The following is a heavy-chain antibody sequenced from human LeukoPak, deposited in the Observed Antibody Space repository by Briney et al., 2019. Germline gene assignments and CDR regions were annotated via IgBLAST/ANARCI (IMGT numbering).Heavy chain of an antibody. V-gene: IGHV4-34*01. CDR2: ISHTGGT. D-gene: IGHD6-13*01. Sequence: SETLSLTCAVHGGSFSDYSWTWIRQSPGKGLEWIGEISHTGGTNYKPSLNSRVTISVDTSKKQISLNLTSVTVADTAVYYCARVRGVAAGTDYWGQGTLVTVSS. CDR3: ARVRGVAAGTDY. CDR1: GGSFSDYS. J-gene: IGHJ4*02.